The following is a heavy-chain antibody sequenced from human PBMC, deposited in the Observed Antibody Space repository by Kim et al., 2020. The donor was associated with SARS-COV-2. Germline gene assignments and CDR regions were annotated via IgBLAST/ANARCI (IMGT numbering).Heavy chain of an antibody. Sequence: GGSLRLSCAASGFTFSSYGMHWVRQAPGKGLEWVAVISYDGSNKYYADSVKGRFTISRDNSKNTLYLQMNSLRAEDTAVYYCAKALSDYDSSGYYSPFDYWGQGTLVTVSS. D-gene: IGHD3-22*01. J-gene: IGHJ4*02. V-gene: IGHV3-30*18. CDR2: ISYDGSNK. CDR1: GFTFSSYG. CDR3: AKALSDYDSSGYYSPFDY.